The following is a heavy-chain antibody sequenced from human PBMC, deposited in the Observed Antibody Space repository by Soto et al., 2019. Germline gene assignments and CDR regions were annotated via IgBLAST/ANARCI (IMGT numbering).Heavy chain of an antibody. CDR1: GFIFKNYA. CDR3: AKGFYYGSGMDV. D-gene: IGHD3-10*01. Sequence: GSLRLSCSASGFIFKNYAMSWVRLAPGKGLAWVSTIYAGSSGTFYADSVRGRFTISRDDSKNTMFLEMNSLRVEDTASYYCAKGFYYGSGMDVWGQGTTVTVSS. V-gene: IGHV3-23*01. CDR2: IYAGSSGT. J-gene: IGHJ6*02.